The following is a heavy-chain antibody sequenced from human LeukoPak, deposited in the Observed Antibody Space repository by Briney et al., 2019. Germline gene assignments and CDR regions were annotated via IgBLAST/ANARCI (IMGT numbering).Heavy chain of an antibody. D-gene: IGHD3-22*01. V-gene: IGHV4-61*02. J-gene: IGHJ5*02. CDR1: GGSISSGSYY. CDR3: ARGGYYYDSSPNWFDP. Sequence: SETLSLTCTVSGGSISSGSYYWSWIRQPAGTGLEWIGRMYTSGSTNYNPSLKSRVTMSVDTSKNQFSLKLSSVTAADTAVYYCARGGYYYDSSPNWFDPWGQGTLVTVSS. CDR2: MYTSGST.